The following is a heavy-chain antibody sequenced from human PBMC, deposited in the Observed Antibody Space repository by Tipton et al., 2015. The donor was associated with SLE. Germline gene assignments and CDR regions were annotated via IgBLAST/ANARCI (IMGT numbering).Heavy chain of an antibody. CDR3: AREDIVLMVYALVDV. J-gene: IGHJ6*04. CDR1: GGSFSGYY. CDR2: INHRGST. D-gene: IGHD2-8*01. V-gene: IGHV4-34*01. Sequence: TLSLTCAVYGGSFSGYYLRWIRHPPGKGLEWIGEINHRGSTNYNPSPKSRVTISIDTSKKPLSLKLSSVPAADTAVYYCAREDIVLMVYALVDVWGKGTTVTVSS.